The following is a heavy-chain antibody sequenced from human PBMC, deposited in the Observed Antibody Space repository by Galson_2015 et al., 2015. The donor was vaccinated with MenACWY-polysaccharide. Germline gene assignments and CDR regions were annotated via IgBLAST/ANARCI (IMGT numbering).Heavy chain of an antibody. CDR3: AGTTTTYGDYDPSGMDV. D-gene: IGHD4-17*01. J-gene: IGHJ6*02. CDR1: GYTLTSYD. Sequence: SVKVSCKASGYTLTSYDINWVRQATGQGLEWMGWMNPNSGNTGYAQKFQGRVTMTRNTSISTAYMELSSLRSEDTAVYYCAGTTTTYGDYDPSGMDVWGQWTTVTVSS. V-gene: IGHV1-8*01. CDR2: MNPNSGNT.